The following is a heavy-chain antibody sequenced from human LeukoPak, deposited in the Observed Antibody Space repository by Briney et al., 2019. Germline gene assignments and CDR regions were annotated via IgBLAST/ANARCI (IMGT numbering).Heavy chain of an antibody. V-gene: IGHV1-2*02. D-gene: IGHD3-22*01. J-gene: IGHJ4*02. CDR1: GYTFTGYY. CDR2: INPNSGGT. Sequence: ASVKVSCKASGYTFTGYYMHWVRQAPGQGLEWTGWINPNSGGTNYAQKFQGRVTMTRDTSISTAYMELSRLRSDDTAVYYCARLFSGYRGYYFDYWGQGTLVTVSS. CDR3: ARLFSGYRGYYFDY.